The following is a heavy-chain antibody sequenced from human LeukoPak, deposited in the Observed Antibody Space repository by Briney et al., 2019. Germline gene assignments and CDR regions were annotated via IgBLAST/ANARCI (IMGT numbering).Heavy chain of an antibody. J-gene: IGHJ4*02. D-gene: IGHD3-22*01. CDR2: ISSSSSYI. CDR1: GFTFSSYS. CDR3: ARLPHYYDSQPFDY. V-gene: IGHV3-21*01. Sequence: GGSLRLSCAASGFTFSSYSMNWVRQAPGKGLEWVSSISSSSSYIYYADSVKGRFTISRDNAKNSLYLQMNSLRAEVTAVYYCARLPHYYDSQPFDYWGQGTLVTVSS.